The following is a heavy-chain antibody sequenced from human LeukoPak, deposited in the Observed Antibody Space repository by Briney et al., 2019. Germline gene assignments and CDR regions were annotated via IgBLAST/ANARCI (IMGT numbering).Heavy chain of an antibody. CDR2: ITRNAAII. Sequence: GGSLRLSCAASGFIFDDYAMHWVRRAPGKGLQWGSGITRNAAIIGYVDSVKGRFTISRDSAKNSLYLQMNSLRPEDTAFYYCARGDILTTRLLDSWGLGTLVTVSS. CDR1: GFIFDDYA. CDR3: ARGDILTTRLLDS. J-gene: IGHJ4*02. V-gene: IGHV3-9*01. D-gene: IGHD3-9*01.